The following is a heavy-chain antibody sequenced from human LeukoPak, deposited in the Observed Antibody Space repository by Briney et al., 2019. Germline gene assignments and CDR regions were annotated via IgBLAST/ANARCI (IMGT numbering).Heavy chain of an antibody. Sequence: PGGSLRLSCAASGFTFSTYWMSWVRQAPGKGLEWVANIKQDGSEKYYVDSVKGRFTISRDSAKNSLYLQMNSLRAEDTAVYYCARVFLSDYGDYVPYYYGLDGWGQGTTVTVSS. CDR1: GFTFSTYW. CDR2: IKQDGSEK. J-gene: IGHJ6*02. CDR3: ARVFLSDYGDYVPYYYGLDG. V-gene: IGHV3-7*05. D-gene: IGHD4-17*01.